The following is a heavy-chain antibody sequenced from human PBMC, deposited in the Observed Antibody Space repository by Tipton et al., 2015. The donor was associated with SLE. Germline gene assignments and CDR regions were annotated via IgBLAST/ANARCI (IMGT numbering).Heavy chain of an antibody. CDR2: IDHTGST. V-gene: IGHV4-34*01. Sequence: TLSLTCKVSAGSFTGYYWSWVRQSPTKGLEWIGEIDHTGSTNYNPALKSRVTISVDTSKNQFSLRQTSVTAADTAIYYCARHPPGPPLAGWFDPWGQGTLVTVSS. CDR1: AGSFTGYY. J-gene: IGHJ5*02. CDR3: ARHPPGPPLAGWFDP.